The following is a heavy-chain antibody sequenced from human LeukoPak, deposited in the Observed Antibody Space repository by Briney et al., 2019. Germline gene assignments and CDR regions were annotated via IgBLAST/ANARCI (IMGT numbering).Heavy chain of an antibody. J-gene: IGHJ4*02. CDR1: GGSISSYY. V-gene: IGHV4-4*07. D-gene: IGHD6-13*01. CDR2: IYTSGST. Sequence: SETLSLTCTVSGGSISSYYWSWIRQPAGKGLEWIGRIYTSGSTNYNPSLKSRVTMSVDTPKNQFSLKLSSVTAADTAVYYCARDEVIAAAGTRGYYFDYWGQGTLVTVSS. CDR3: ARDEVIAAAGTRGYYFDY.